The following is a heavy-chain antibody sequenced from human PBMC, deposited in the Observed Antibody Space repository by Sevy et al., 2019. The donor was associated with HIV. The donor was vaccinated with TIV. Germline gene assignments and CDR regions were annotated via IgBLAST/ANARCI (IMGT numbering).Heavy chain of an antibody. Sequence: ASVKVSCKASGGTFSSYAISWVRQAPGQGLKWMGGIIPIFGTANYAQKFQGRVTITADESTSTAYMELSSLRSEDTAVYYCARGDGVGSGYDWFDYWGQGTLVTVSS. CDR2: IIPIFGTA. CDR3: ARGDGVGSGYDWFDY. CDR1: GGTFSSYA. D-gene: IGHD5-12*01. V-gene: IGHV1-69*13. J-gene: IGHJ4*02.